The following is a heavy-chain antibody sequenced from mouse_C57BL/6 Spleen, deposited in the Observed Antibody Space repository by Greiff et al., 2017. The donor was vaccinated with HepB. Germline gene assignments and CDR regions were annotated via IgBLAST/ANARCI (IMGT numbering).Heavy chain of an antibody. V-gene: IGHV1-50*01. CDR1: GYTFTSYW. CDR3: ARCGGYDPAYWYFDD. Sequence: QVQLQQPGAELVKPGASVKLSCKASGYTFTSYWMQWVKQRPGQGLEWIGEIDPSDSYTNYKQKFKGKATLTVDTSSSTAYMQLSSLTSEDTAVYYGARCGGYDPAYWYFDDWGTGTTVTVSS. D-gene: IGHD2-2*01. CDR2: IDPSDSYT. J-gene: IGHJ1*03.